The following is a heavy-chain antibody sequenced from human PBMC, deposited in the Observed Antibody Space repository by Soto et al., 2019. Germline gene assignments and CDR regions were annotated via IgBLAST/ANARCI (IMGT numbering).Heavy chain of an antibody. CDR3: ARAVIMGASSKNGGYYLDY. J-gene: IGHJ4*02. CDR1: GYTFTSYD. V-gene: IGHV1-8*01. Sequence: ASVKVSCKASGYTFTSYDINWARQATGQGLEWMGWMNPNSGNTGYAQKFQGRVTMTRNTSISTAYMELSSLRSEDTAVYYCARAVIMGASSKNGGYYLDYWGQDSLVIVS. D-gene: IGHD1-26*01. CDR2: MNPNSGNT.